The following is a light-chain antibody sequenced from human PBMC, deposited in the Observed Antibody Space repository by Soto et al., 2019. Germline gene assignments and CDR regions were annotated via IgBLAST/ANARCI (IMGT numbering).Light chain of an antibody. V-gene: IGKV1-27*01. CDR3: QKYDNAPEA. CDR2: DAS. J-gene: IGKJ1*01. Sequence: DIQMTQSPSSLSASVGDRVTITCRASQGISNSLAWYQQEPGKVPKLLIYDASTLQSGVSSRFSGSGSGTDFTLTISSLQPEDVATYYCQKYDNAPEAFGQGTKVDIK. CDR1: QGISNS.